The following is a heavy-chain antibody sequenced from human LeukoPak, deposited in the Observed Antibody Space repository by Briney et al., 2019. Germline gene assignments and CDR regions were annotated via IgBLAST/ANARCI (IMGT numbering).Heavy chain of an antibody. CDR1: GGSISSSISF. J-gene: IGHJ4*02. CDR2: VHYGGSI. Sequence: PSETLSLTCTVSGGSISSSISFWAWIRQPPGRQLEYIGRVHYGGSIYYHPSLKSRVTISIDTSKNQFSLKVNSVTAADTAVYYCARSRITMIAPPLYWGQGTLVTVSS. V-gene: IGHV4-39*01. D-gene: IGHD3-22*01. CDR3: ARSRITMIAPPLY.